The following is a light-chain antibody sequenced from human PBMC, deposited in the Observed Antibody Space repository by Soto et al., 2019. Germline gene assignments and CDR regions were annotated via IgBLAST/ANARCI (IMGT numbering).Light chain of an antibody. CDR3: QQYYSAPLN. Sequence: DIVVTQSPDSLAVSLGERATINCKSSQSVLYSSNNKNYLAWYQQKPGQPPKLLIYWSSTRESGVPDRFSGXXXXXXXXXXXXXLQAEDVAVYYCQQYYSAPLNFGQGTKLEIK. CDR1: QSVLYSSNNKNY. CDR2: WSS. V-gene: IGKV4-1*01. J-gene: IGKJ2*01.